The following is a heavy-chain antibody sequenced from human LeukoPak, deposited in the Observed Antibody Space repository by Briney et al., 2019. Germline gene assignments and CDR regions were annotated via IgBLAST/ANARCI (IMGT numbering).Heavy chain of an antibody. CDR3: ARSDYGDTTSIFVY. D-gene: IGHD4-17*01. CDR2: IYYSGST. Sequence: SETLSLTCTVSGGSISSSSYYWGWMRQPPGKGLEWIGSIYYSGSTYYNPSLKSRVTISVDTSKNQFSLKLSSVTAADTALYYCARSDYGDTTSIFVYWGQGTLVTVSS. CDR1: GGSISSSSYY. V-gene: IGHV4-39*07. J-gene: IGHJ4*02.